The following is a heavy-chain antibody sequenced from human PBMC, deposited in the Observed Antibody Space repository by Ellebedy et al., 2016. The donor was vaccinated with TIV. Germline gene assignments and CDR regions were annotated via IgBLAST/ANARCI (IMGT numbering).Heavy chain of an antibody. CDR1: GGSISSSRYY. J-gene: IGHJ3*02. D-gene: IGHD5-24*01. V-gene: IGHV4-39*07. CDR3: AHYRLRELATFEI. CDR2: IYYSGST. Sequence: GSLRLSCTVSGGSISSSRYYWGWIRQPPGKGLEWIGNIYYSGSTYYTPSLKSRVTISVDTSKNQSSLKLRSVTAADTAMYYCAHYRLRELATFEIWGQGTLVTVSS.